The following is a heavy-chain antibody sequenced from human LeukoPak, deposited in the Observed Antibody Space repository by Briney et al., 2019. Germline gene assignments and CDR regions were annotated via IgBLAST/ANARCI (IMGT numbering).Heavy chain of an antibody. J-gene: IGHJ4*02. CDR3: VRESIGFDY. Sequence: GGSLRLSCAASGFNFSTYNVNWVRQAPGEGLDWVSYISSSSRTRYYADSVKGRFTISRDNAKDSLYRQMNGLRAEDTAVYYCVRESIGFDYWGQGTLVTVSS. V-gene: IGHV3-48*04. CDR1: GFNFSTYN. CDR2: ISSSSRTR. D-gene: IGHD2-15*01.